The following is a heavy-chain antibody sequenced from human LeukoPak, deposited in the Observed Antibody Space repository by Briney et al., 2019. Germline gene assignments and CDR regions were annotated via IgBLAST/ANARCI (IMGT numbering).Heavy chain of an antibody. CDR3: ARSIVVVVAATPFDY. CDR1: GFTFSGYS. V-gene: IGHV3-23*01. J-gene: IGHJ4*02. Sequence: PGGSLRLSCAASGFTFSGYSMNWVRQAPGKGLEWVSAISGSGGSTYYADSVKGRFTISRDNSKNTLYLQMNSLRAEDTAVYYCARSIVVVVAATPFDYWGQGTLITVSS. D-gene: IGHD2-15*01. CDR2: ISGSGGST.